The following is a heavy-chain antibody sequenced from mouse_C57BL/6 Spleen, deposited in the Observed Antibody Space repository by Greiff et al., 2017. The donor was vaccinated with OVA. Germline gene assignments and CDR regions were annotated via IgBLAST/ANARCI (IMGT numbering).Heavy chain of an antibody. Sequence: SGAELVRPGASVTLSCKASGYTFTDYEMHWVKQTPVHGLEWIGALAPETGGTAYNQKFKGKAILTADKSSSTAYMELRSLTSEDSAVYYCTRDYYSNWDFDYWGQGTTLTVSS. CDR1: GYTFTDYE. CDR3: TRDYYSNWDFDY. D-gene: IGHD2-5*01. CDR2: LAPETGGT. V-gene: IGHV1-15*01. J-gene: IGHJ2*01.